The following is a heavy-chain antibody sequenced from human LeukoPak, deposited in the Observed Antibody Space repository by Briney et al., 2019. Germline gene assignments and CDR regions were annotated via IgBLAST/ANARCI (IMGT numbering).Heavy chain of an antibody. J-gene: IGHJ5*02. CDR1: GGSISSSSYY. Sequence: SETLSLTCTVSGGSISSSSYYWSWIRQPPGKGLEWIGYIYYSGSTNYNPSLKSRVTISVDTSKNQFSLKLTSVTAADTAVYYCARGNGYYYHWGQGSLVTVSS. CDR3: ARGNGYYYH. D-gene: IGHD3-3*01. CDR2: IYYSGST. V-gene: IGHV4-61*01.